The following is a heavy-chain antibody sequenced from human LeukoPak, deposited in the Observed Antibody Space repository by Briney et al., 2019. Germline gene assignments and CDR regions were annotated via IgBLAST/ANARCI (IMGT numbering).Heavy chain of an antibody. V-gene: IGHV3-23*01. CDR1: GFTFSSYA. CDR2: ISGSGGST. J-gene: IGHJ5*02. D-gene: IGHD6-13*01. Sequence: GGSLRLSCAASGFTFSSYAMSWVRQAPGKGLEWVSAISGSGGSTYYADSVKGRFTISRDNSKNTLYLQMSSLRAEDTAVYFCAKGKASSWLDWFDPWGQGTLVTVSS. CDR3: AKGKASSWLDWFDP.